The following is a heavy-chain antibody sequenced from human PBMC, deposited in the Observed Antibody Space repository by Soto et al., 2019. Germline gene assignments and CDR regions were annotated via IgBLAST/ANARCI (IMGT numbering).Heavy chain of an antibody. J-gene: IGHJ6*02. D-gene: IGHD2-21*01. V-gene: IGHV1-3*01. CDR1: GHIRYG. Sequence: ASVKVSCKASGHIRYGIHWARQAPGQRLEWVGWINADTGSTRHSQNFQGRVSIPRDRSTTTLYMELSSLRSDDTAVFYCANPRQASCHSGACLPPLDVWGQGTTVTVSS. CDR2: INADTGST. CDR3: ANPRQASCHSGACLPPLDV.